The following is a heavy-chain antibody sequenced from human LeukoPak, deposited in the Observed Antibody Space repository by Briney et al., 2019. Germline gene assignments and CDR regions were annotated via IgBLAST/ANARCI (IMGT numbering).Heavy chain of an antibody. D-gene: IGHD3-10*01. CDR3: AKAVVRGVISFFDY. V-gene: IGHV3-23*01. CDR2: ISGSGGST. Sequence: GGSLRLSCAASGFTFSSYGMSWVRQAPGKGLEWVSAISGSGGSTYYADSVKGRFTISRDNSKNTLYLQMNSLRAEDTAVYYCAKAVVRGVISFFDYWGQGTLVTVSS. CDR1: GFTFSSYG. J-gene: IGHJ4*02.